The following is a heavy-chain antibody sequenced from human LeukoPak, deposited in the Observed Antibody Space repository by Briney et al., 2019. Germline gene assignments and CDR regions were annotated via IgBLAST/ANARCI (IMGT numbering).Heavy chain of an antibody. CDR2: ISGSGGST. J-gene: IGHJ5*02. CDR3: ARVWKGVDSFDSGSYRRNYWFDP. CDR1: GFTFSSYA. D-gene: IGHD3-10*01. Sequence: GGSLRLSCAASGFTFSSYAMSWVRQAPGKGLEWVSAISGSGGSTYYADSVKGRFTISRDNSKNTLYLQMNSLRAEDTAVYYCARVWKGVDSFDSGSYRRNYWFDPWAREPWSPSPQ. V-gene: IGHV3-23*01.